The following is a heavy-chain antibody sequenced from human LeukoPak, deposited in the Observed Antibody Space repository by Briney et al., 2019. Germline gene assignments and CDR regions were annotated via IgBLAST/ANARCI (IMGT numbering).Heavy chain of an antibody. Sequence: PSETLSLTCTVSGGSISSYYWSWIRQPPGKGLEWIGYIYYSGSTNYNPSLKSRVTISVDTSKNQFSLKLSSVTAADTAVYYCARGINKKAAAGIDPWGQGTLVTVSS. V-gene: IGHV4-59*01. D-gene: IGHD6-13*01. CDR1: GGSISSYY. CDR3: ARGINKKAAAGIDP. CDR2: IYYSGST. J-gene: IGHJ5*02.